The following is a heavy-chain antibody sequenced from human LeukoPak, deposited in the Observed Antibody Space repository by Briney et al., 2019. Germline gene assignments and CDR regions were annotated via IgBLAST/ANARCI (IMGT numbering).Heavy chain of an antibody. CDR3: ARDLDAF. J-gene: IGHJ4*02. CDR2: ISGSDGHI. D-gene: IGHD2-2*01. Sequence: GGSLRLSCAASGFTFSSYAMSWVRQAPGKGLEWVSIISGSDGHIYYADSVKGRFTISRDNSKNTLYLQMNSLRAEDTAVYYCARDLDAFWGQGALVAVSS. V-gene: IGHV3-23*01. CDR1: GFTFSSYA.